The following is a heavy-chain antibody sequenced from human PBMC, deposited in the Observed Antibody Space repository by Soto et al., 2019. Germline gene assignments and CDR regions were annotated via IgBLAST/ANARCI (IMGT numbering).Heavy chain of an antibody. D-gene: IGHD6-6*01. V-gene: IGHV3-11*01. CDR1: GFTFSDYY. CDR2: ISSSGSTI. CDR3: ARQGVGSSSLDAFDI. J-gene: IGHJ3*02. Sequence: LRLSCAASGFTFSDYYMSWIRQAPGKGLEWVSYISSSGSTIYYADSVRGRFTISRDNAKNSLYLQMNSLRAEDTAVYYCARQGVGSSSLDAFDIWGQGTMVTVSS.